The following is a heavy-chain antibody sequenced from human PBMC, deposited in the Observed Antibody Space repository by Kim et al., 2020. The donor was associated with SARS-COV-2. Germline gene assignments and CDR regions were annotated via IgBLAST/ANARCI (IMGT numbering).Heavy chain of an antibody. D-gene: IGHD6-19*01. J-gene: IGHJ3*02. CDR3: ARFNWAVAAGGDAFDI. Sequence: SVKGRFTITRDNAKKSLYLQMNSLRAEDTAVYYCARFNWAVAAGGDAFDIWGQGTMVTVSS. V-gene: IGHV3-11*04.